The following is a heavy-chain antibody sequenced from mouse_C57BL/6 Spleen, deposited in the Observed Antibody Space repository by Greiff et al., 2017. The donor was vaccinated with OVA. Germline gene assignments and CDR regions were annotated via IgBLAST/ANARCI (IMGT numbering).Heavy chain of an antibody. CDR2: ICPGDGDT. V-gene: IGHV1-82*01. J-gene: IGHJ1*03. D-gene: IGHD1-1*01. CDR3: APITTVVGPGFDV. Sequence: VQLQQSGPELVKPGASVKISCKASGYAFSSSWMNWVKQRPGKGLEWIGRICPGDGDTNYNGKFKGKATLTADKSSSTAYMQLSSLTSEDSAVYFCAPITTVVGPGFDVWGTGTTVTVSS. CDR1: GYAFSSSW.